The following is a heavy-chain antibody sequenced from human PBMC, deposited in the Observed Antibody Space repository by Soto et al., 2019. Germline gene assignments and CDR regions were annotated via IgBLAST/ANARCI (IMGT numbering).Heavy chain of an antibody. Sequence: QGHLVQSGAEVKKPGTSVKVSCKASGYTFTRYGISWVRQAPGQGLEWMGWISGYNGDTNYAQNLQGRVTMTIDTSTSTAYMELRSLTADDTSVYYCAKNGQPHYYDYGLDVWGKGTTGTVSS. CDR3: AKNGQPHYYDYGLDV. D-gene: IGHD2-8*01. V-gene: IGHV1-18*01. CDR2: ISGYNGDT. CDR1: GYTFTRYG. J-gene: IGHJ6*04.